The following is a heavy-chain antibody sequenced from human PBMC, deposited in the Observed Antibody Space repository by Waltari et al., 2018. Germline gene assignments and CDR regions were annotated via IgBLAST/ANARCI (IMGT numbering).Heavy chain of an antibody. Sequence: QVHLQESGPGLVKPSETLSLTCTVSNGSLNNHYWSWIRQPPGKRMEWIGWINQITGDTNYNPSRESRVIIASDISKHQFSLKLTSVTAADTAIYYCAREGSLYSSTGGWIGPWGQGMLVTVSS. V-gene: IGHV4-59*11. CDR1: NGSLNNHY. CDR2: INQITGDT. CDR3: AREGSLYSSTGGWIGP. D-gene: IGHD2-2*01. J-gene: IGHJ5*01.